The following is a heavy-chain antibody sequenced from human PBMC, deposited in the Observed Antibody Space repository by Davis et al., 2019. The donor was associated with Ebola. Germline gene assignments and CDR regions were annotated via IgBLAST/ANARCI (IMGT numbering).Heavy chain of an antibody. J-gene: IGHJ4*02. CDR1: GLTFTDSA. CDR2: IKSKSDGGAA. Sequence: GESLKISCVASGLTFTDSAIHWVRQAPGKGLEWVGRIKSKSDGGAADYAAPVKGRFTISRDDSKNTVYLQMNSLKTEDTAVYYCRSNFDYWGQGALVTVSS. CDR3: RSNFDY. V-gene: IGHV3-15*01.